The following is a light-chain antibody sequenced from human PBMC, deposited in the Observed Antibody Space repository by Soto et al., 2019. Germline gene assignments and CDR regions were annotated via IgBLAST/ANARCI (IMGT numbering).Light chain of an antibody. CDR1: SSVVGGYNY. V-gene: IGLV2-14*01. CDR2: DVS. Sequence: QSALTQPASVSGSPGQSITISCTGTSSVVGGYNYVSWYQQHPGKAPKLMIYDVSNRPSGVSNRFSGSKSGNTASPTISGLQAEDEADYYCSSYTSSSTRVFGTGTKVTVL. J-gene: IGLJ1*01. CDR3: SSYTSSSTRV.